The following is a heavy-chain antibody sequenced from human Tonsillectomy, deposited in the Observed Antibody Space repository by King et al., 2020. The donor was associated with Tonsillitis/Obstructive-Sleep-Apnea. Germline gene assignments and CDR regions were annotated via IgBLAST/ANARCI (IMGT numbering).Heavy chain of an antibody. D-gene: IGHD3-3*01. CDR1: GGSVSSGSYY. V-gene: IGHV4-61*01. CDR3: ARESWRDYYYMDV. J-gene: IGHJ6*03. Sequence: VQLQESGPGLVKPSETLSLTCTVSGGSVSSGSYYWSWIRQPPGKGLEWIGYIYYSGSTNYNPSLKSRVTISVDTSKNQFSLKLSSLTAADTAVYYCARESWRDYYYMDVWGKGTTVTVSS. CDR2: IYYSGST.